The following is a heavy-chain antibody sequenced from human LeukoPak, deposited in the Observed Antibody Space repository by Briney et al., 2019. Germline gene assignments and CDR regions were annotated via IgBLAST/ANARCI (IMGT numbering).Heavy chain of an antibody. Sequence: SVKVSCKASGGTFSSYAISWVRQAPGQGLEWMGGIIPIFGTANYAQKFQGRVTITADESTSTAYMELSSLRSEDTAVYYCASRDMVRGVINYYYMDVWGKGTTVTVSS. V-gene: IGHV1-69*13. CDR2: IIPIFGTA. CDR3: ASRDMVRGVINYYYMDV. J-gene: IGHJ6*03. CDR1: GGTFSSYA. D-gene: IGHD3-10*01.